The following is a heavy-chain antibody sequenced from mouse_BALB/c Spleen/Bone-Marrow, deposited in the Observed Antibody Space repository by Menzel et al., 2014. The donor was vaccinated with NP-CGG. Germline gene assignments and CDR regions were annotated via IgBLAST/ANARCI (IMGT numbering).Heavy chain of an antibody. CDR3: ARGDGYAMDY. CDR2: IDSENGNT. V-gene: IGHV14-1*02. Sequence: EVQLQQSGAEIVRPGALVKLSCKASGFNIKDYYMQWVKQRPEQGLEWIGWIDSENGNTIYDPKFQGKASITADTSSNTAYLQLSSLTSEDTAVYYCARGDGYAMDYWGQGTSVTVSS. CDR1: GFNIKDYY. J-gene: IGHJ4*01.